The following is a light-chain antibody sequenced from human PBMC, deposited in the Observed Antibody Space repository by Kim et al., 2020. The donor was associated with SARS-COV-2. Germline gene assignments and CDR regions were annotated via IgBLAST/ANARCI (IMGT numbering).Light chain of an antibody. CDR3: QEYDNLPALT. J-gene: IGKJ4*01. CDR2: DAS. Sequence: DIQMTQSPSSLSASVGDRVTITCQASQNINKYLNWYQQKPGRAPKLLIYDASNLQTGVPTRFSGRGSGTDFSFTISSLQPEDVATYYCQEYDNLPALTFGGGTTVDIK. CDR1: QNINKY. V-gene: IGKV1-33*01.